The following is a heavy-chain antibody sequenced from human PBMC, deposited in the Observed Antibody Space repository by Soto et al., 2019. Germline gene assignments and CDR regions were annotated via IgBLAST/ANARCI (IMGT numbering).Heavy chain of an antibody. CDR1: GYTLTELS. Sequence: GASVKVSCKVSGYTLTELSMHWVRQAPGKGLEWMGGFDPEDGETIYAQKFQGRVTMTEDTSTDTAYMELSSLRAEDTAVYYCAREFELRLGELSLTWLDPWGQGTLVTVSS. J-gene: IGHJ5*02. CDR2: FDPEDGET. D-gene: IGHD3-16*02. CDR3: AREFELRLGELSLTWLDP. V-gene: IGHV1-24*01.